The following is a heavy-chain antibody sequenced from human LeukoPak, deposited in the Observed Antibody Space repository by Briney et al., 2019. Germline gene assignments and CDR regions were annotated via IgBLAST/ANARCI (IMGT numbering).Heavy chain of an antibody. CDR1: GFPFSTFG. CDR2: IAYDGSVK. J-gene: IGHJ4*02. CDR3: AKDRTVVGATSFDF. V-gene: IGHV3-30*18. Sequence: GRSLRLSCAASGFPFSTFGMHWVRQAPGKGLEWVAAIAYDGSVKYYPDSLKGRLTISRDNSKNTLYLQMNSLRTEDTAVYSCAKDRTVVGATSFDFWGLGTLVTVSS. D-gene: IGHD1-26*01.